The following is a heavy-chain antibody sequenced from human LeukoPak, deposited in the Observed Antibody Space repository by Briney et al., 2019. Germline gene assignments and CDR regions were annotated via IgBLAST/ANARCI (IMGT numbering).Heavy chain of an antibody. V-gene: IGHV1-8*01. D-gene: IGHD6-13*01. Sequence: ASVKVSCKASGYTFTSYDFNWVRQATGQRPEWMGWMSPNSGDTGYAQKFQDRVTMTRNTSISTAYMELSSLRSDDTAVYYCARGEAAARSPFDYWGQGTLVTVSS. CDR2: MSPNSGDT. J-gene: IGHJ4*02. CDR1: GYTFTSYD. CDR3: ARGEAAARSPFDY.